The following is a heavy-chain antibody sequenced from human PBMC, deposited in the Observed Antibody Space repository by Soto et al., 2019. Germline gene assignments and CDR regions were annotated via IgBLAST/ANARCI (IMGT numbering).Heavy chain of an antibody. Sequence: QLQLQESGSGLVKPSQTLSLTCTVSGDSISSDGFSWRWFRQPPGKGLEWIGYIYDSGSTYYNPSLKSRVSISVDRSKNQFSLRLGSVTDADTAVYYCARRIDGGNWFDPWGHGILVTVSS. J-gene: IGHJ5*02. CDR3: ARRIDGGNWFDP. CDR2: IYDSGST. V-gene: IGHV4-30-2*01. CDR1: GDSISSDGFS. D-gene: IGHD3-16*01.